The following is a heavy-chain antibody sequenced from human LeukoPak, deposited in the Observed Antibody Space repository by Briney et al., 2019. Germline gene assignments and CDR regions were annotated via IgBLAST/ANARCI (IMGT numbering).Heavy chain of an antibody. V-gene: IGHV3-7*04. D-gene: IGHD2-2*01. CDR1: GFPFSRYW. CDR3: ARVSAYFDY. CDR2: IKQDGSEK. J-gene: IGHJ4*02. Sequence: GGSLRLSCASSGFPFSRYWKSWVREAPGKGLEWVRNIKQDGSEKYYVDSVKGRFTISRDNAKNSLYLQMNTLRAEDTAVYYCARVSAYFDYWGQGTLVTVSS.